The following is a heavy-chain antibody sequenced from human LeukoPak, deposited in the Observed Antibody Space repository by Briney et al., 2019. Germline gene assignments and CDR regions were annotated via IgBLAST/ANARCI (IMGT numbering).Heavy chain of an antibody. Sequence: GGSLRLSCAASGFTFSRYSMSWVRQAPGKGLEWVSSISSSSSYIYYADSVKGRFTISRDNAKNSLYLQMNSLRAEDTAVYYCARDLRYSSSWYLSPFDYWGQGTLVTVSS. D-gene: IGHD6-13*01. CDR3: ARDLRYSSSWYLSPFDY. CDR2: ISSSSSYI. J-gene: IGHJ4*02. V-gene: IGHV3-21*01. CDR1: GFTFSRYS.